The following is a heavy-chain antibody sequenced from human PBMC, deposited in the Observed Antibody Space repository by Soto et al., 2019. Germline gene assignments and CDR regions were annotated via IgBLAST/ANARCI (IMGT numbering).Heavy chain of an antibody. V-gene: IGHV3-23*01. CDR3: AKRGYCSGGSCYSVGFDP. CDR2: ISVSGGST. J-gene: IGHJ5*02. Sequence: GGSLRLSCAASGFTFSTYAMSWVRQAPGKGLEWVSGISVSGGSTYYADSVKGRFTVSRDNSKNTLYLQMNSLRAEDTAVYYCAKRGYCSGGSCYSVGFDPWGQGTLVTVSS. CDR1: GFTFSTYA. D-gene: IGHD2-15*01.